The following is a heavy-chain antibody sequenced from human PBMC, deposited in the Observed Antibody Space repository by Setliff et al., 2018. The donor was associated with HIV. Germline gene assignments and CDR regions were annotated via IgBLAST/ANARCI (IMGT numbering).Heavy chain of an antibody. CDR3: ARRAEDLAINPPSFDYYFDY. J-gene: IGHJ4*02. CDR1: GSRFTDFY. V-gene: IGHV1-2*02. D-gene: IGHD3-9*01. CDR2: INPKSGAT. Sequence: GASVKVSCKTFGSRFTDFYVNWVRQAPGQGLEWMGWINPKSGATKNAQKFQGRVTMTRDTSISTVYMELSSLRSDDTALYFCARRAEDLAINPPSFDYYFDYWGQGTPVTVSS.